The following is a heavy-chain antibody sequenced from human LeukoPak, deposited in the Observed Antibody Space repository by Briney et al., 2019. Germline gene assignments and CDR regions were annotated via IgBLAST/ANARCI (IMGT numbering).Heavy chain of an antibody. CDR2: IYPGDSDT. Sequence: GESLKISCKGSGYSFTSYWIAWVRQMPGKGLEWMGIIYPGDSDTRYSPSFQGQVTISADKSISTAYLQWSSLKASDTATYYCARHISLYSSSWDYWGQGTLVTVSS. CDR1: GYSFTSYW. V-gene: IGHV5-51*01. J-gene: IGHJ4*02. CDR3: ARHISLYSSSWDY. D-gene: IGHD6-13*01.